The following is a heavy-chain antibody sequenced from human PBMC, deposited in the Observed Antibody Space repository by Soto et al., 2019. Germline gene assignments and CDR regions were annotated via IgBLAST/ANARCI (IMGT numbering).Heavy chain of an antibody. CDR3: AGDLGIVARDYYYGMDV. CDR2: IYYSGST. Sequence: SEPLSLTCTVSGGSISSYCWSWIRQPTGKGLEWIGYIYYSGSTNYNPSLKSRVTISVDTSKNQFSLKLSSVTAADTAVYYCAGDLGIVARDYYYGMDVWGQGTTVTVPS. D-gene: IGHD5-12*01. V-gene: IGHV4-59*01. J-gene: IGHJ6*02. CDR1: GGSISSYC.